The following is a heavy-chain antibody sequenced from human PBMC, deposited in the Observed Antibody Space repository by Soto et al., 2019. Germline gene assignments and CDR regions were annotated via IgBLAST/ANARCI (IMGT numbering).Heavy chain of an antibody. J-gene: IGHJ4*02. D-gene: IGHD4-17*01. CDR3: AKGASTTVFAFNDY. CDR1: GFTFDDYA. CDR2: ISWNSGNL. Sequence: EVQLVESGGGLVQPGRSLRLSCAASGFTFDDYAMHWVRQPPGKGLEWVSSISWNSGNLGYADSVKGRFTISRDNAKNSLYLQMNSLRGEDTALYSCAKGASTTVFAFNDYWGQGTLVPVSS. V-gene: IGHV3-9*01.